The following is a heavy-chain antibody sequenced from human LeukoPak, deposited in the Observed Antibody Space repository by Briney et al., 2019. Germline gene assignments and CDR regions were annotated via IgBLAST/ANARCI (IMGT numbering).Heavy chain of an antibody. J-gene: IGHJ4*02. D-gene: IGHD1-26*01. Sequence: PSETLSLTCTVSGGSISSSSYYWGWVRQPPGKGLEWIGSIYYSGSTYYNPSLKSRVTISVDTSKNQFSLKLSSVTAADTTVYYCARRIACGSYSLCYFDYWGQGTLVTVSS. V-gene: IGHV4-39*01. CDR2: IYYSGST. CDR3: ARRIACGSYSLCYFDY. CDR1: GGSISSSSYY.